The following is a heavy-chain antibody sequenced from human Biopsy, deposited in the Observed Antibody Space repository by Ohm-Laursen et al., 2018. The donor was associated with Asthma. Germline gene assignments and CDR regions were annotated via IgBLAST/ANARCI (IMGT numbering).Heavy chain of an antibody. Sequence: SLRLSCSASGFTFRNFGMHWVRQAPGKGLEWVALISSDVREWYAGSVKGRFTISRDNSKNTLDLQMNSLRGDDTAVYYCVRWRSGYPDHYSDFWGLGTLVTVSS. V-gene: IGHV3-30*03. CDR3: VRWRSGYPDHYSDF. J-gene: IGHJ4*02. CDR2: ISSDVRE. CDR1: GFTFRNFG. D-gene: IGHD2-21*01.